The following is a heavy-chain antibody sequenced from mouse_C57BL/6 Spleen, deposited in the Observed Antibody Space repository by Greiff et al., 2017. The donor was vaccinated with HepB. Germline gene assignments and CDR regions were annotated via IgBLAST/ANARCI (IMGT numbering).Heavy chain of an antibody. D-gene: IGHD1-1*01. V-gene: IGHV1-62-2*01. CDR2: FYPGSGSI. CDR1: GYTFTEYT. Sequence: VMLVESGAELVKPGASVKLSCKASGYTFTEYTIHWVKQRSGQGLEWIGWFYPGSGSIKYNEKFKDKATLTADKSSSTVYMELSRLTSEDSAVYFCARHERSYYGSSLYFDYWGQGTTLTVSS. J-gene: IGHJ2*01. CDR3: ARHERSYYGSSLYFDY.